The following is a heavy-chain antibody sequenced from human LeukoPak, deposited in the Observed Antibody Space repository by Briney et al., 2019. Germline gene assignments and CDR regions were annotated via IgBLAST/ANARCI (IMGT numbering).Heavy chain of an antibody. D-gene: IGHD2-15*01. CDR1: GFTFSSYA. CDR2: ISYDGSNK. V-gene: IGHV3-30*18. Sequence: GGSLRLSCAASGFTFSSYAIHWVRQAPGKGLEWVAVISYDGSNKYYADSVKGRFTIPRDNSKNTLYLQMNSLRAEDTAVYYCAKDRSATAPTHMHPKIFPRIDYWGQGTLVTVSS. J-gene: IGHJ4*02. CDR3: AKDRSATAPTHMHPKIFPRIDY.